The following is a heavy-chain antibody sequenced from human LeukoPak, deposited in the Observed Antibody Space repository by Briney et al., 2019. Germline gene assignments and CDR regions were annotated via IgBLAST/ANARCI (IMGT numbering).Heavy chain of an antibody. Sequence: GGSLRLSCATSGFTFSSYGMHWVRQVPGKGLEWVTVSHDAKSTYHVDSVKGRFTISRDNSKNTLYLQMNSLRAEDTAVYYCAKERVEMATISEFYWGQGTLVTVSS. CDR3: AKERVEMATISEFY. D-gene: IGHD5-24*01. CDR1: GFTFSSYG. V-gene: IGHV3-30*18. J-gene: IGHJ4*02. CDR2: SHDAKST.